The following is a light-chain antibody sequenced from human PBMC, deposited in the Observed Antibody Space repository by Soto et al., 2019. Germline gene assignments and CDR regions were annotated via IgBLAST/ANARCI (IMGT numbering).Light chain of an antibody. Sequence: EIVLTQSQATLSLSPGERATLSCRASQSVSSYLAWYQQKPGQAPRLLISDASNRATGIPARFSVSGSGTDFTLTISSLEPEDFAVYYCQQRSNWPLTFGGGTKVEIK. CDR2: DAS. CDR1: QSVSSY. CDR3: QQRSNWPLT. J-gene: IGKJ4*01. V-gene: IGKV3-11*01.